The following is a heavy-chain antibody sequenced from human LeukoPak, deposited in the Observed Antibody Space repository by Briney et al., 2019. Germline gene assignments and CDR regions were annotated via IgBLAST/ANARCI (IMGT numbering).Heavy chain of an antibody. CDR2: ISADNGIT. J-gene: IGHJ4*02. CDR3: ARAARLYYYDSSGFDY. D-gene: IGHD3-22*01. Sequence: GASVKVSCKASGYTFTSYGISWVRQAPGQGLEWMGWISADNGITNYAQKLQGRVAMTTDTSTSTAYMELRSLRSDDTAVYYCARAARLYYYDSSGFDYWGQGTLVTVSS. CDR1: GYTFTSYG. V-gene: IGHV1-18*01.